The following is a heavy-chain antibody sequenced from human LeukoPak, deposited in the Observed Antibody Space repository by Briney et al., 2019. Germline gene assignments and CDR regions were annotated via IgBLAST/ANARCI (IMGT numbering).Heavy chain of an antibody. CDR1: GYTFTSYD. CDR3: AREFRVVAPTQGDDY. CDR2: MDPNSGNT. D-gene: IGHD2-21*01. Sequence: ASVKVSCKASGYTFTSYDINWVRQATGQGLEWMGWMDPNSGNTGYAQKFQGRVTMTRNTSMSTAYMELSSLRSEDTAVYYCAREFRVVAPTQGDDYWGQVTLVTVSS. J-gene: IGHJ4*02. V-gene: IGHV1-8*01.